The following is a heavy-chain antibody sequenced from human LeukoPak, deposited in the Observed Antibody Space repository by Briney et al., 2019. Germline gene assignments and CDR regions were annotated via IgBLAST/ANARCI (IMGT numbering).Heavy chain of an antibody. CDR3: ARHGYTASHYFLDY. Sequence: SETLSLTCTVSSGSINSYYWGWVRQPAGRGLEWIGRIYTTGKTDYNPSLKSRLTMSVDTSKGQFSLNLTSVTAADTAIYYCARHGYTASHYFLDYWSQGTLVTVSS. D-gene: IGHD3-16*01. CDR2: IYTTGKT. V-gene: IGHV4-4*07. J-gene: IGHJ4*02. CDR1: SGSINSYY.